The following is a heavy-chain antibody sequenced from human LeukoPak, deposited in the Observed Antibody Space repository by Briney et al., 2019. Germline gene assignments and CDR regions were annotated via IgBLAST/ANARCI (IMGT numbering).Heavy chain of an antibody. Sequence: GGSLRLSCSASRFSLVTSAIRWVRQAPGKGLEWVSCISSSSTYIYYADSVRGRFAISRDNAKNSLYLQIHSLRADDKSVYYCVRENHGSFDYWGQGSLVTVSS. CDR3: VRENHGSFDY. CDR2: ISSSSTYI. D-gene: IGHD1-14*01. J-gene: IGHJ4*02. V-gene: IGHV3-21*01. CDR1: RFSLVTSA.